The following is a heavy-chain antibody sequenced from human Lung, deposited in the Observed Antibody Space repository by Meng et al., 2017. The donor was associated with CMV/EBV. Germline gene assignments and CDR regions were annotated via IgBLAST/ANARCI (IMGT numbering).Heavy chain of an antibody. CDR3: ARCIAARRNWYFDL. D-gene: IGHD6-6*01. J-gene: IGHJ2*01. Sequence: ASGFTVSSNYMSWVRQAPGKRLEWVSVIYSGGSTYYADSVKGRFTISRDNSKNTLYLQMNSLRAEDTAVYYCARCIAARRNWYFDLWGRGTLVTVSS. CDR2: IYSGGST. V-gene: IGHV3-53*01. CDR1: GFTVSSNY.